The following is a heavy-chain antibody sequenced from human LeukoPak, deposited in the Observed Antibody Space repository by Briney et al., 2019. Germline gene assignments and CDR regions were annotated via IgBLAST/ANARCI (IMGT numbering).Heavy chain of an antibody. CDR1: GGTFSSYA. CDR3: ARDREMAPKLDAFDI. D-gene: IGHD5-24*01. V-gene: IGHV1-69*04. J-gene: IGHJ3*02. Sequence: SVKVSCKASGGTFSSYAISWVRQAPGQGLEWMGRIIPILGIANYAQKFQGRVTITADKSTSTAYMELSSLRSEDTAVYYCARDREMAPKLDAFDIWGQGTMVTVSS. CDR2: IIPILGIA.